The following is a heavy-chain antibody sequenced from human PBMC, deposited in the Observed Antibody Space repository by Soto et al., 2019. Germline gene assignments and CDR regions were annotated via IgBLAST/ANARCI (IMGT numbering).Heavy chain of an antibody. CDR2: ISFDGTKE. V-gene: IGHV3-30-3*01. CDR1: GFIFNNYA. J-gene: IGHJ4*02. Sequence: QVQLVESGGGVVQPGTSLRLSCVTSGFIFNNYALYWVRQAPGKGLEWVASISFDGTKENYADSVKGRCSISRDKSKNTLYLEMNSLRGEDTAVYYCAREVDWQYFDYWGQGTLVTVSS. CDR3: AREVDWQYFDY. D-gene: IGHD5-12*01.